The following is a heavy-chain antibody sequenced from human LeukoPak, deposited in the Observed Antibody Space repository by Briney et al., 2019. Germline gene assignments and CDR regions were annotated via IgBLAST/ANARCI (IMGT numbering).Heavy chain of an antibody. CDR3: ARGSAYISGWYYFDY. CDR1: RVTVCSNY. Sequence: GGSLRLSRAASRVTVCSNYMRSVRQAPGKGLEWVSVIYGGGTTYYADSVKGRFTISRDNFKKTLFLQMNSLRDAKTPVYYSARGSAYISGWYYFDYWGQGTLVTVSS. D-gene: IGHD6-13*01. J-gene: IGHJ4*02. V-gene: IGHV3-53*01. CDR2: IYGGGTT.